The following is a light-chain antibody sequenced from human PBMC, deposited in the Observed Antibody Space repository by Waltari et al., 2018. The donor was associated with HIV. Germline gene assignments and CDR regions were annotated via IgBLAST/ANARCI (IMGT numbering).Light chain of an antibody. CDR2: RNN. V-gene: IGLV1-47*01. Sequence: QSVMTQPPSASGTPGQRVIISCSGSSSNIGTNYVHWYQQFPGRAPKLLIYRNNQRPSGVPDRFSGSKAGTAASLAIRGLRSEDEADYYCAAWGDNLGGPGLFGGGTKLTVL. CDR1: SSNIGTNY. J-gene: IGLJ2*01. CDR3: AAWGDNLGGPGL.